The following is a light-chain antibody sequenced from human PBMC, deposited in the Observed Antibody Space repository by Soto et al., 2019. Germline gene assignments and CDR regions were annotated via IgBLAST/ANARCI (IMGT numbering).Light chain of an antibody. CDR1: RSISTS. CDR3: QQSYTILRT. V-gene: IGKV1-39*01. J-gene: IGKJ1*01. Sequence: DIQMTQSPSSLSASVGDRVTITCRTSRSISTSLNWYLQKPGEAPKLLIYGASSLQSGVPSRFSGRGSGTDFTLTISNLQTEDFAIYYCQQSYTILRTFGQGTKVEIK. CDR2: GAS.